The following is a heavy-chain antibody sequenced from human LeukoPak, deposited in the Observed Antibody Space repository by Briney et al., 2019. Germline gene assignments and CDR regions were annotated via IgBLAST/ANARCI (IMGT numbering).Heavy chain of an antibody. D-gene: IGHD3-22*01. CDR1: GGSISSYY. J-gene: IGHJ4*02. CDR2: IYYSGTT. CDR3: ARHDRLREDSGYYYIGSFDY. Sequence: PSETLSLTCTVSGGSISSYYWSWIRQPPGKGLEWIGYIYYSGTTNYNPSLKSRVTISVDTSKNQFSLKLSSVTAADTAVYYCARHDRLREDSGYYYIGSFDYWGQGILVTVSS. V-gene: IGHV4-59*01.